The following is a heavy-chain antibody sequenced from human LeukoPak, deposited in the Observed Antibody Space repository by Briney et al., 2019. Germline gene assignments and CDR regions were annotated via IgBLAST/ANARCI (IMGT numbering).Heavy chain of an antibody. CDR2: IYGGGDT. V-gene: IGHV3-53*01. CDR1: GFTVTDNY. Sequence: GGSLRLSCAASGFTVTDNYMNWVRQSSGKGLEWVSVIYGGGDTNYAESVKGRFIISRDTSKNTVYLQMNSLGAEDTAVYYCVREAVMPAAPSTIGTSGRPLYEYYGLDVWGQGTTVTVSS. J-gene: IGHJ6*02. D-gene: IGHD6-13*01. CDR3: VREAVMPAAPSTIGTSGRPLYEYYGLDV.